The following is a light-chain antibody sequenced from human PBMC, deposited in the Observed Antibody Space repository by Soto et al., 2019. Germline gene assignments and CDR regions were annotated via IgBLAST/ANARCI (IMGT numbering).Light chain of an antibody. CDR2: DAS. V-gene: IGKV3-11*01. CDR1: QSVSSY. CDR3: QQRSNWPSIT. Sequence: EIVLTQSPATLSLSPGERATLSCRASQSVSSYLAWYRQKPGQAPRLLIHDASNRATGIPARFSGSGSGTDFTLTISSLEPEDLAVYYCQQRSNWPSITFGQGTRLEIK. J-gene: IGKJ5*01.